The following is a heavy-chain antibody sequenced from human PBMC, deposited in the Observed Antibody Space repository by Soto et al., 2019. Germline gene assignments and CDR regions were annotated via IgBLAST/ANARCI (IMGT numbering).Heavy chain of an antibody. Sequence: GGSLRLSCAASGFTFSSYGMHWVRQAPGKGLEWVAVISYDGSNKYYADSVKGRFTISRDNSKNTLYLQMNGLRAEDTAVYYCAKEPGDYTVITPPDYWGQGTLVTVSS. D-gene: IGHD4-17*01. V-gene: IGHV3-30*18. CDR2: ISYDGSNK. CDR1: GFTFSSYG. J-gene: IGHJ4*02. CDR3: AKEPGDYTVITPPDY.